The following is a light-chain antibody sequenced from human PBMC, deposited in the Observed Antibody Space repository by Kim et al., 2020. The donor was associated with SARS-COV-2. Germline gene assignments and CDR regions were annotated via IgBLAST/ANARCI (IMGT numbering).Light chain of an antibody. V-gene: IGKV3-15*01. CDR1: QSVTSH. Sequence: EVVMTQSPVTLSVSPGERATLSCRASQSVTSHLAWYQQRPGQAPRLLIYDTSTRATGVPARFTGSGSGTQFTLTISSLQSEDSAFYYCQQYNAWPPITFGQGTRLEIK. J-gene: IGKJ5*01. CDR2: DTS. CDR3: QQYNAWPPIT.